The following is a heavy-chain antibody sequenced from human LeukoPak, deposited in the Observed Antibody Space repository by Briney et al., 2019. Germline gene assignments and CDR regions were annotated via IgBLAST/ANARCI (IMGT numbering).Heavy chain of an antibody. Sequence: GGSLRLSCAASGFTFSDYFMSWIRQAPGKGLEWVSYISSSGSPIYYADFVKGRFTISRDNAKNSLYLQMNSLRAEDTAVYYCARVGAARLFDYWGQGTLVTVSS. V-gene: IGHV3-11*04. CDR2: ISSSGSPI. D-gene: IGHD6-6*01. J-gene: IGHJ4*02. CDR3: ARVGAARLFDY. CDR1: GFTFSDYF.